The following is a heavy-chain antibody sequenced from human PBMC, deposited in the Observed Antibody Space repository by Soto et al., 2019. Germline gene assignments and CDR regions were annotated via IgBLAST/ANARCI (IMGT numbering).Heavy chain of an antibody. CDR3: AREYCSGGSCYLFPDC. Sequence: EVQLVESGGGLVQPGGSLRLSCAASGFTVSSNYMSWVRQAPGKGLEWVSVIYSGGSTYYADSVKGRFTISRDNSKNTLYRQMNRLRAEDTVVYYCAREYCSGGSCYLFPDCWGQGTLVTVSS. D-gene: IGHD2-15*01. J-gene: IGHJ4*02. CDR2: IYSGGST. V-gene: IGHV3-66*01. CDR1: GFTVSSNY.